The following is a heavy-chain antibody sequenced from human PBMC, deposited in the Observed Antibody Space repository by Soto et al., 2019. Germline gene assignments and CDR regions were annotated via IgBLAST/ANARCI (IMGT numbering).Heavy chain of an antibody. D-gene: IGHD2-8*02. V-gene: IGHV3-23*01. CDR3: AKATATGGGAFEI. Sequence: PGGSLRLSCAVSGFICSSYDMSWVRQAPGKGLEWVSTILVSGSTHYEDSVKGRFTISRDTSRNTVYLQMNSLTAGDTAVYHCAKATATGGGAFEIYGQGTMVTVSS. J-gene: IGHJ3*02. CDR2: ILVSGST. CDR1: GFICSSYD.